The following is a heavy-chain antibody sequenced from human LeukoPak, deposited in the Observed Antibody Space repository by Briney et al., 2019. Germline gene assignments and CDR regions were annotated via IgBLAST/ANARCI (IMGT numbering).Heavy chain of an antibody. CDR1: GFTFSSNG. CDR3: AKEGHGSSLDY. J-gene: IGHJ4*02. Sequence: PGRSLRLSCAASGFTFSSNGMHWVRQAPGKGLEWVAVISYDGSNKYYADSVKGRFTISRDNSKNTLYLQMNSLRAEDTAVYYCAKEGHGSSLDYWGQGTLVTVSS. D-gene: IGHD6-13*01. V-gene: IGHV3-30*18. CDR2: ISYDGSNK.